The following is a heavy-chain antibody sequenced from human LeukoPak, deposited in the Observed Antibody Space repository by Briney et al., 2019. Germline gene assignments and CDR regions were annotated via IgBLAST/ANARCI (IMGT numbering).Heavy chain of an antibody. V-gene: IGHV1-18*01. Sequence: ASVKVSCKASGYTFTSYGISWVRQAPGQGLEWMGWISAYNGNTNYAQKLQGRVTMTTDTSTSTAYMELRSLRSDDTAVYYCARGISMGGSGWYIYYYMDVWGKGTTVTVSS. J-gene: IGHJ6*03. D-gene: IGHD6-19*01. CDR2: ISAYNGNT. CDR3: ARGISMGGSGWYIYYYMDV. CDR1: GYTFTSYG.